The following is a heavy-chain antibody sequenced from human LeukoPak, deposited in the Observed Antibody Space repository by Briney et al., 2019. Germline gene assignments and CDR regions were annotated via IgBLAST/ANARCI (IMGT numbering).Heavy chain of an antibody. D-gene: IGHD1-26*01. CDR1: GFTFSSYS. Sequence: GGSLRLSCVASGFTFSSYSSYWMNWVRQAPGKGLEWVSAISGSGGSTYYADSVKGRFTISRDNSKNTLYLQMNSLRAEDTAVYYCAKLLYWGQGTLVTVSS. CDR2: ISGSGGST. J-gene: IGHJ4*02. CDR3: AKLLY. V-gene: IGHV3-23*01.